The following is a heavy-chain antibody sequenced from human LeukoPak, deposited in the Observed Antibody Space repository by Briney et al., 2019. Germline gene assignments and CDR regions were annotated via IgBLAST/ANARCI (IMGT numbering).Heavy chain of an antibody. CDR2: IHPNNGAT. D-gene: IGHD3-10*01. Sequence: ASVKVSCKASGYTFSDTGWYLYWLRQAPGQGLECMGWIHPNNGATAYAQNFQGRVAMTRDTSISTACMELRRLRPDDTAVYYCARDGPAQMVEFDYWGQGTLVTVSS. CDR3: ARDGPAQMVEFDY. CDR1: GYTFSDTGWY. V-gene: IGHV1-2*02. J-gene: IGHJ4*02.